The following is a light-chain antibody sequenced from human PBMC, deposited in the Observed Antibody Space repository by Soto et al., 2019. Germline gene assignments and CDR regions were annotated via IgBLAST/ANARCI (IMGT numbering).Light chain of an antibody. CDR2: AAS. J-gene: IGKJ5*01. Sequence: EIVLTQSPGTLSLSPGERATLSCRASQNVGSSYLAWYQQKTGQSPRLLIYAASTRAAGIPDRFSGSGSGTDFTLTISSLEPDDFAVYYCQQRADWPITFGQGTRLEIK. CDR3: QQRADWPIT. CDR1: QNVGSSY. V-gene: IGKV3D-20*02.